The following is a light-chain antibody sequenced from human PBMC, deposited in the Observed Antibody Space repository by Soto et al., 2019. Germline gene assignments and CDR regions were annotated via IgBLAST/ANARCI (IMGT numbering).Light chain of an antibody. Sequence: DIQMTQSPSSLSASVGNRVTITCQASQDISNSLNWFQQKPGKAPKLLIYDTSNLETGAPSRFSGSGSGTDFSFTISSLQPEDIATYYCQQYDNLPYTFGQGTNLEIK. J-gene: IGKJ2*01. V-gene: IGKV1-33*01. CDR3: QQYDNLPYT. CDR1: QDISNS. CDR2: DTS.